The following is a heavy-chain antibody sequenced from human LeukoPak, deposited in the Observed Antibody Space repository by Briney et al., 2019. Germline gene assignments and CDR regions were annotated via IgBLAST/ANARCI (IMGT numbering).Heavy chain of an antibody. J-gene: IGHJ4*02. D-gene: IGHD1-26*01. CDR1: GFTFSSYA. V-gene: IGHV3-30-3*02. Sequence: GGSLRLSCAASGFTFSSYAMHWVRQAPGKGLEWVAVISYDGSNKYYADSVKGRFTISRDNSKNTLDLQMNSLRAEDTAIYYCAKKLVGSRPFDYWGQGTLVTVSA. CDR2: ISYDGSNK. CDR3: AKKLVGSRPFDY.